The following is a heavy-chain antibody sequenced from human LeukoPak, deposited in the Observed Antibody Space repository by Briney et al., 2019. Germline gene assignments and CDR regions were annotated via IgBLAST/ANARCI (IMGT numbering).Heavy chain of an antibody. D-gene: IGHD6-13*01. CDR3: ARIAAAGTVTSYDRKMTFDI. CDR1: GGSISSSSYY. J-gene: IGHJ3*02. CDR2: VYYSGST. V-gene: IGHV4-39*07. Sequence: SETLSLTCTVSGGSISSSSYYWGWVRQPPGKGLEWIARVYYSGSTYYNPSLKSRVTISVDTSKNQFSLKLSSVTAADTAVYYCARIAAAGTVTSYDRKMTFDIWGQGTMVTVSS.